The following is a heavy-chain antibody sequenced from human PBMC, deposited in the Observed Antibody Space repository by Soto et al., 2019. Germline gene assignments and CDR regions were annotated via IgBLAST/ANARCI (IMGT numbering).Heavy chain of an antibody. CDR2: IDPSDSYT. CDR3: ARHNYYDSSGYYYDNWFDP. Sequence: GESLKISCKGSGYSFTSYWISWVRQMPGKGLEWMGRIDPSDSYTNYSPSFQGHVTISADKSISTAYLQWSSLKASDTAMYYCARHNYYDSSGYYYDNWFDPWGQGTLVTVSS. J-gene: IGHJ5*02. CDR1: GYSFTSYW. D-gene: IGHD3-22*01. V-gene: IGHV5-10-1*01.